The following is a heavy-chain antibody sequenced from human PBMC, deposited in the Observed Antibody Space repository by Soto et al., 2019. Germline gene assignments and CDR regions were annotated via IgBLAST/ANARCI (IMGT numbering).Heavy chain of an antibody. J-gene: IGHJ4*02. D-gene: IGHD3-16*02. CDR1: GFTFGDYA. CDR3: TRDYPHYDYVWGSYRYPVGY. Sequence: GGSLRLSCTASGFTFGDYAMSWFRQAPGKGLEWVGFIRSKAYGGTTEYAASVKGRFTISRDDSKSIAYLQMNSLKTEDTAVYYCTRDYPHYDYVWGSYRYPVGYWGQGTLVTVSS. CDR2: IRSKAYGGTT. V-gene: IGHV3-49*03.